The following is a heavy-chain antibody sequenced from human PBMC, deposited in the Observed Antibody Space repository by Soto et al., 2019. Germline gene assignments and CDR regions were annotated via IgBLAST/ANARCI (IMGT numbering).Heavy chain of an antibody. D-gene: IGHD2-21*02. V-gene: IGHV3-23*01. Sequence: GGSLRLSCAASGFTFSSYAMSWVRQAPGKGLEWVSAIRGSGGSTYYADSVKGRFTISRDNSKNTLYLQMNSLRAEDTAVYYCAKTRHIVVVTATDQPFDYWGQGTLVTVSS. CDR3: AKTRHIVVVTATDQPFDY. CDR2: IRGSGGST. J-gene: IGHJ4*02. CDR1: GFTFSSYA.